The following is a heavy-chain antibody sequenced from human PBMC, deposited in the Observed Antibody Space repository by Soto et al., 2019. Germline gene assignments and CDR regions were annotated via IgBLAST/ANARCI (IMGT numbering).Heavy chain of an antibody. V-gene: IGHV3-23*01. J-gene: IGHJ4*02. CDR1: GFTFSSYA. Sequence: GGSLRLSCAASGFTFSSYAMSWVRQAPGKGLEWVSAISGSGGSTYYADSVKGRFTISRDNSKNTLYLQMNSLRAEDTAVYYCAKVLRFLGRTYYFDYWGQGTLVTVSS. D-gene: IGHD3-3*01. CDR2: ISGSGGST. CDR3: AKVLRFLGRTYYFDY.